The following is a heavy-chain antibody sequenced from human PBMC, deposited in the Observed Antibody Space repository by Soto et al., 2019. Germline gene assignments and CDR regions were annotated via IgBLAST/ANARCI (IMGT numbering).Heavy chain of an antibody. D-gene: IGHD5-12*01. J-gene: IGHJ6*02. V-gene: IGHV1-2*02. Sequence: GASVKVSCKASGYTFTGYYMHWVRQAPGQGLEWMGWINPNSGGTNYAQKFQGRATMTRDTSISTAYMELSRLRSDDTAVYYCASSLGSGYDLYYYGMDVWGQGTTVTVSS. CDR3: ASSLGSGYDLYYYGMDV. CDR1: GYTFTGYY. CDR2: INPNSGGT.